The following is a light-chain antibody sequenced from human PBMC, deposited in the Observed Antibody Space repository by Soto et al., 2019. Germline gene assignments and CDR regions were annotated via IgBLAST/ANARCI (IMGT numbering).Light chain of an antibody. CDR1: QSVSGSY. V-gene: IGKV3-20*01. Sequence: RVMTQSQRTLSVSPGEIDTLSCRASQSVSGSYLAWYQQKPGQAPRLLIYDASSRATGIPDRFSGSGSGTDFTLTISRLEPEDFAVYYCQQYASSPRTFGQGTKVDIK. J-gene: IGKJ1*01. CDR3: QQYASSPRT. CDR2: DAS.